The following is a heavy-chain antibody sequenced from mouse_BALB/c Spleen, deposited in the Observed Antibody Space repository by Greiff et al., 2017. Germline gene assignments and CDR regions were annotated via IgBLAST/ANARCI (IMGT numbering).Heavy chain of an antibody. CDR1: GYSFTEYT. CDR3: ARERTMITTCDY. CDR2: INPNNGGT. J-gene: IGHJ2*01. Sequence: VQLQQSGPELEKPGASVKISCKASGYSFTEYTMHWVKQSHGKSLEWIGGINPNNGGTSYNQKYKGKATLTVDKSSSTAYMELRSLTSADSAVYYCARERTMITTCDYWGQGTTLTVSS. V-gene: IGHV1-18*01. D-gene: IGHD2-4*01.